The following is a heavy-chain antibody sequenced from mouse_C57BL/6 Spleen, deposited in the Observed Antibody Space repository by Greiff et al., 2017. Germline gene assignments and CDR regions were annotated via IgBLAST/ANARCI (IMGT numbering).Heavy chain of an antibody. Sequence: VQLQQSGTVLARPGASVKMSCKTSGYTFTSYWMHWVKQRPGQGLEWIGAIYPGNSDTSYNQKFKGKAKLTAVTSASTAYMELSSLTNEDSAVYYCTIDYSKEGLLAYWGQGTLVTVSA. V-gene: IGHV1-5*01. CDR1: GYTFTSYW. D-gene: IGHD2-5*01. J-gene: IGHJ3*01. CDR2: IYPGNSDT. CDR3: TIDYSKEGLLAY.